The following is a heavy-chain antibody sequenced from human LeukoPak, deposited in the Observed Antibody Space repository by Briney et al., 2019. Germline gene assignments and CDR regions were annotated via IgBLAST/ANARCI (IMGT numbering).Heavy chain of an antibody. J-gene: IGHJ4*02. V-gene: IGHV1-18*01. D-gene: IGHD1-26*01. CDR3: ARVALFEWERKFDY. CDR1: GYTLTSYG. Sequence: GASVQDSCLASGYTLTSYGISWVRQAPGQGLEWMGWICAYNGNTNYAQKLQGRVSMTTDTTSSKAYMELRSLRSDDAAVYYCARVALFEWERKFDYWGQGTLVTVSS. CDR2: ICAYNGNT.